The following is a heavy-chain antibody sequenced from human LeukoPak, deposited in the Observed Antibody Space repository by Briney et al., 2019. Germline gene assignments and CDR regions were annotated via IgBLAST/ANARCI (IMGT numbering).Heavy chain of an antibody. CDR3: ARDKRRGAAGDY. CDR2: MNPNSGNT. J-gene: IGHJ4*02. V-gene: IGHV1-8*01. CDR1: GYTFTSYD. Sequence: GASVKVSCKASGYTFTSYDINWVRQATGQGLEWMGWMNPNSGNTGYAQKFQGRVTMTRNTSISTAYMELSRLRSDDTAVYYCARDKRRGAAGDYWGQGTLVTVSS. D-gene: IGHD6-13*01.